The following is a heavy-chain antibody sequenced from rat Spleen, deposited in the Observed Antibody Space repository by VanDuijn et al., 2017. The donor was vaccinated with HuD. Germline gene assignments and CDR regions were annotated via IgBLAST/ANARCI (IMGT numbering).Heavy chain of an antibody. CDR1: GFTFSDYY. Sequence: EVQLVETGGGLVQPGGSLKLSCAASGFTFSDYYMAWVRQAPTKGLEWVASISYDGSSAYYRDSVTGRFTVSRDNAKSSLYLQMDSLRSEDTATYFCTLIRGSWYFDFWGPGTMVTVSS. V-gene: IGHV5-20*01. CDR3: TLIRGSWYFDF. CDR2: ISYDGSSA. D-gene: IGHD4-3*01. J-gene: IGHJ1*01.